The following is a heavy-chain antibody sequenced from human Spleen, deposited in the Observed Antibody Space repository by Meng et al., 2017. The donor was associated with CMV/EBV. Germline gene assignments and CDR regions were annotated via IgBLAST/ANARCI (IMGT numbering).Heavy chain of an antibody. Sequence: SVKVSCKASGDTFINNAISWVRQAPGQRPEWMGGIIPDVGTPDYAENFQGRVTMTTDESTSTAYMEMSSLRSEDTAVYYCARVYGSSSYGYWGQGTLVTVSS. J-gene: IGHJ4*02. V-gene: IGHV1-69*05. D-gene: IGHD6-6*01. CDR2: IIPDVGTP. CDR1: GDTFINNA. CDR3: ARVYGSSSYGY.